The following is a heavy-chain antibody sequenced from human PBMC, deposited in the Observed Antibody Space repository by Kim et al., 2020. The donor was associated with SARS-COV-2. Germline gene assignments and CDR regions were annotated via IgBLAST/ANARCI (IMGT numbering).Heavy chain of an antibody. Sequence: ASVKVSCKVSGYNFNDHYIHWVRQAPGQGLEWMGWINPNGGETKYAEKFHGKASMTRDMSTNTAYVELYSLSFDDTAVYYCARHSDPDYWGQGTLVTVSS. CDR1: GYNFNDHY. CDR3: ARHSDPDY. J-gene: IGHJ4*02. CDR2: INPNGGET. V-gene: IGHV1-2*02. D-gene: IGHD2-21*01.